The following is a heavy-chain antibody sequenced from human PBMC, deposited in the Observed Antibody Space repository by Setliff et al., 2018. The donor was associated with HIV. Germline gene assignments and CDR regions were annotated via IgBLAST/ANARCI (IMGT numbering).Heavy chain of an antibody. Sequence: GGPLRLSCVVSGFTFGNYAVSWVRQAPGKGLEWVGFIRSQAYGGTAEYAASVKGRFTISRDDSTSIAHLQMKSLRSEDTAICYCSRHRDYYDSRAPLDHWSQGTVVTVSS. D-gene: IGHD3-22*01. CDR3: SRHRDYYDSRAPLDH. CDR1: GFTFGNYA. CDR2: IRSQAYGGTA. V-gene: IGHV3-49*04. J-gene: IGHJ4*02.